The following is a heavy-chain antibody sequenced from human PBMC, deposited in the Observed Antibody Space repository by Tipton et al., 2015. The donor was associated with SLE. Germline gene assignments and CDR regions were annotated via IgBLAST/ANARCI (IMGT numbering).Heavy chain of an antibody. Sequence: TLSLTCTVSNVSISSSTYYWGWIRQPPGTGLEWIGTISYTGTRFYTETLHYNPSLKSRVTISGDTSRNQFSLTLTSVTAADTGVYYCARGYQGDSSGYYSYYYYYMDVWGKGTTVTVSS. D-gene: IGHD3-22*01. V-gene: IGHV4-39*07. CDR3: ARGYQGDSSGYYSYYYYYMDV. CDR1: NVSISSSTYY. CDR2: ISYTGTR. J-gene: IGHJ6*03.